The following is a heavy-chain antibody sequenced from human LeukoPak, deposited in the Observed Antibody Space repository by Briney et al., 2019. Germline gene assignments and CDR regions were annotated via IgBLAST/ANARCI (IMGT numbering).Heavy chain of an antibody. V-gene: IGHV3-48*03. CDR1: GFIFNNYE. CDR3: AELGITMIGGV. Sequence: GGSLRLSCVTSGFIFNNYEMNWVRQAPGKGLEWVSYISSSGSTIYYADSVKGRFTISRDNAKNSLYLQMNSLRAEDTAVYYCAELGITMIGGVWGKGTTVTISS. CDR2: ISSSGSTI. D-gene: IGHD3-10*02. J-gene: IGHJ6*04.